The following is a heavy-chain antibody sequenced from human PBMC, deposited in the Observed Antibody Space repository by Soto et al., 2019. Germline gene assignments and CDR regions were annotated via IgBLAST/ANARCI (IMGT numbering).Heavy chain of an antibody. D-gene: IGHD3-22*01. J-gene: IGHJ4*02. V-gene: IGHV4-59*01. CDR3: ARGTGDSSGYYLPFDY. CDR2: IYYSGST. CDR1: AGSISSDY. Sequence: QVQLQESGPGLVKPSETLSLTCTVSAGSISSDYWSWIRQPPGKGLEWIGYIYYSGSTNYNPSLESRVTMSVDTSKNQFSLKITSMTAADTAVYYCARGTGDSSGYYLPFDYWGQGTLVTVSS.